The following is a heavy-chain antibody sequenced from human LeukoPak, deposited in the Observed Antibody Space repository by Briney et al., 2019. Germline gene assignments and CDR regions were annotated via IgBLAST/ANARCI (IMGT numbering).Heavy chain of an antibody. CDR2: IKQDGSEK. CDR1: GFTLSSYW. J-gene: IGHJ4*02. V-gene: IGHV3-7*01. CDR3: AREAGTAAKEVDY. D-gene: IGHD6-13*01. Sequence: GGSLRLSCAASGFTLSSYWMSWVRQAPGKGLEWVANIKQDGSEKYYVDSVKGRFTISRDNAKNSLYLQMNSLRAEGTAVYYCAREAGTAAKEVDYWGQGTLVAVSS.